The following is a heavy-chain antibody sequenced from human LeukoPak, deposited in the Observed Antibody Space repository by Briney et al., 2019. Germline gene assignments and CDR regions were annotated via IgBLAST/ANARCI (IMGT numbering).Heavy chain of an antibody. CDR1: GFNFSNYW. CDR3: ARALSHCLDY. J-gene: IGHJ4*02. CDR2: IKHDGSEK. Sequence: GGSLRLSCVVSGFNFSNYWMNWVRQAPGKGLEWVGNIKHDGSEKYYVNSVKGRFSISRDNAKKSLYVQMNSLRAEDTAVYYCARALSHCLDYWGQGTLVTVSS. V-gene: IGHV3-7*01. D-gene: IGHD3-16*01.